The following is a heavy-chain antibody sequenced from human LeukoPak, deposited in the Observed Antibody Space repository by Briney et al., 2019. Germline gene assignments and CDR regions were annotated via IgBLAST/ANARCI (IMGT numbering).Heavy chain of an antibody. D-gene: IGHD6-13*01. J-gene: IGHJ4*02. CDR1: GFTFSIYS. V-gene: IGHV3-48*01. CDR2: ITSSSSTI. Sequence: GGSLRLSCAASGFTFSIYSMNWVRQAPGKGLEWVSYITSSSSTIFYADSVKGRFTSSRGNAKNSLHLQMNSLRAEDTAVYYCAISPASGLDYWGQGTLVTVSS. CDR3: AISPASGLDY.